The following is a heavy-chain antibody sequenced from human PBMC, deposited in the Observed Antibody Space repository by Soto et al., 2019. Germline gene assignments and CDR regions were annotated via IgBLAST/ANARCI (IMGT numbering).Heavy chain of an antibody. CDR2: INSDGSST. J-gene: IGHJ4*02. CDR1: GFTFSSYW. D-gene: IGHD6-25*01. Sequence: PGGSLRLSCAASGFTFSSYWMHWVRQAPGKGLVWVSRINSDGSSTAYADFVKGRFTISRDNAKNTLYLQMNSLRAEDTAVYYCVRLSGATSDLDYWGLGTLVTVSS. CDR3: VRLSGATSDLDY. V-gene: IGHV3-74*01.